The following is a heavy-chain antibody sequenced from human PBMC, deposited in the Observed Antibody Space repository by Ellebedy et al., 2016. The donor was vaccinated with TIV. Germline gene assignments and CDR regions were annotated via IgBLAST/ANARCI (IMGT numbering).Heavy chain of an antibody. CDR2: ISPDGSRK. CDR1: GFTFSRYE. Sequence: PGGSLRLSCAASGFTFSRYEIHWLRQSASKGLEWLAVISPDGSRKDYADPVQGRFIIPRDNSENTLSLQMNYLRPEDTAVYYCSTLCLRDCLSRFDPWGQGTLVTVSS. J-gene: IGHJ5*02. D-gene: IGHD2-21*02. V-gene: IGHV3-30*04. CDR3: STLCLRDCLSRFDP.